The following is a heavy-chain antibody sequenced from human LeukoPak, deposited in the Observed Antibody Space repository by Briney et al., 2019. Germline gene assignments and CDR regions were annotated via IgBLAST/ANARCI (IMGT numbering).Heavy chain of an antibody. V-gene: IGHV3-23*01. Sequence: GGSLRLSCAASGFTFSSYGMSWGRKAPGKGLEWVSATSGSGGSTYYADSVKGRFTISRDNSKNTLYLQMNSLRAEDTAVYYCAKCTGVWDYGMDVWGQGTTVTVSS. J-gene: IGHJ6*02. D-gene: IGHD2-8*02. CDR3: AKCTGVWDYGMDV. CDR2: TSGSGGST. CDR1: GFTFSSYG.